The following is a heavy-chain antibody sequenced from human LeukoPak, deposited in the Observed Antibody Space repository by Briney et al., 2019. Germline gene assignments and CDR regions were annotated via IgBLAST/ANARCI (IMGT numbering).Heavy chain of an antibody. CDR2: IYYSGST. D-gene: IGHD4-17*01. V-gene: IGHV4-59*01. Sequence: PSETLSLTCTVSGGSISSYYWSWIRQPPGKGLEWIGYIYYSGSTNYNPSLKSRVTISVDTSKNQFSLKLSSVTAADTAVYYCARGAGDYGDYVFDYWGQGTLVTVSS. CDR1: GGSISSYY. J-gene: IGHJ4*02. CDR3: ARGAGDYGDYVFDY.